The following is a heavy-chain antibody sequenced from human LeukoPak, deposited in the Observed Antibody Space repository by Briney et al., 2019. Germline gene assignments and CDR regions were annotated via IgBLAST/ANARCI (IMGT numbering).Heavy chain of an antibody. CDR3: AKVEVGAPE. J-gene: IGHJ4*02. CDR2: ISYDGSNK. V-gene: IGHV3-30-3*01. CDR1: GFTFSSYA. Sequence: GGSLRLSCAASGFTFSSYAMHWVRQAPGKGLEWVAVISYDGSNKYYADSVKGRFTISRDNSKNTLYLQMNSLRAEDTAVYYCAKVEVGAPEWGQGTLVTVSS. D-gene: IGHD1-26*01.